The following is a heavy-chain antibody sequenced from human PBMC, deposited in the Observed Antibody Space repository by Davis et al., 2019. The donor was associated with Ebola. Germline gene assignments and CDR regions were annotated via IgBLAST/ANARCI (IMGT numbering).Heavy chain of an antibody. CDR3: GLAPYYYYYMDV. CDR1: GYTFTGYY. J-gene: IGHJ6*03. V-gene: IGHV1-2*02. CDR2: INPNSGGT. Sequence: ASVKVSCKASGYTFTGYYIHWVRQAPGQGLEWMGWINPNSGGTNYAQKFQGRVTMTRDTSISTAYMELSRLRSDDTAVYYCGLAPYYYYYMDVWGKGTTVTVSS.